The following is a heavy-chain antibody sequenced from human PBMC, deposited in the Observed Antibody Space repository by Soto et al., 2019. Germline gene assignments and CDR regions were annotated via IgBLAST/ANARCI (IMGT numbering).Heavy chain of an antibody. CDR2: IWYDGSNK. J-gene: IGHJ6*02. CDR3: AREVLVRGIKYHGMDV. Sequence: QVQLVESGGGVVQPGRSLSLSCAASGFTFSSYGIHWVRQAPGKGLEWVAVIWYDGSNKYYADSVKGRFTISRDNSKNTLYLQRTSLRAEDTAVYYCAREVLVRGIKYHGMDVWGQGTTVTVSS. CDR1: GFTFSSYG. D-gene: IGHD3-10*01. V-gene: IGHV3-33*01.